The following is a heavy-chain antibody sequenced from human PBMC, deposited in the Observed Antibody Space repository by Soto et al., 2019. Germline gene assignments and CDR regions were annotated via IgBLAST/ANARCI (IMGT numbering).Heavy chain of an antibody. CDR2: IIPIFGTA. J-gene: IGHJ4*02. CDR1: GGTFSSYA. V-gene: IGHV1-69*12. CDR3: ARGGRGDESGSYYYFDY. Sequence: QVQLVQSGAEVKKPGSSVKVSCKASGGTFSSYAISWVRQAPGQGLEWMGGIIPIFGTANYAQKFQGRVTITADSATSTSYMELSSLRSEDTAVYYCARGGRGDESGSYYYFDYWGQGTMVTVSS. D-gene: IGHD1-26*01.